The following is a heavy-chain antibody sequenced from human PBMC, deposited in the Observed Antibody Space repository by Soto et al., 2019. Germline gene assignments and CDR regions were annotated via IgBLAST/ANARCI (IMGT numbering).Heavy chain of an antibody. CDR2: IWYDGSNK. D-gene: IGHD6-19*01. V-gene: IGHV3-33*01. Sequence: GGSLRLSCAASGFTFSSCGMHWVRQAPGKGLEWVAVIWYDGSNKYYADSVKGRFTISRDNSKNTLYLQMNSLRAEDTAVYYCARDRDSSGFYYFDYWGQGTLVTVSS. CDR3: ARDRDSSGFYYFDY. J-gene: IGHJ4*02. CDR1: GFTFSSCG.